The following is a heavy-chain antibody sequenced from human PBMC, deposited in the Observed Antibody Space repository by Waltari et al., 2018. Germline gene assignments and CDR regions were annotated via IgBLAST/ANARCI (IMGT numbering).Heavy chain of an antibody. Sequence: QVQLVESGGGVVQPGRSLRLSCAASGFTFSNYGMHWVRQAPGKGLDGVAVISYDGSNKYYADSVKGRFTISRDNSKNTLYLQMNSLRAEDTAVYYCAKDRKHSPDGMDVWGQGTTVTVSS. D-gene: IGHD5-18*01. J-gene: IGHJ6*02. CDR3: AKDRKHSPDGMDV. V-gene: IGHV3-30*18. CDR1: GFTFSNYG. CDR2: ISYDGSNK.